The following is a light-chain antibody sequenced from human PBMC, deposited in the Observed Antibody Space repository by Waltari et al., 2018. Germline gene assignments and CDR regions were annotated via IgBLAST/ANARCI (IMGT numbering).Light chain of an antibody. J-gene: IGLJ2*01. CDR1: SSDVGGYNY. CDR2: DVS. V-gene: IGLV2-14*01. CDR3: SSYTSSSTSYVV. Sequence: QSALTQPASVSGSPGQSITISCTGTSSDVGGYNYVSWYQQHPGKAPKPMIYDVSKRPSGVSNRFSGSKSGNTASLTISGLQAEDEADYYCSSYTSSSTSYVVFGGGTKLTVL.